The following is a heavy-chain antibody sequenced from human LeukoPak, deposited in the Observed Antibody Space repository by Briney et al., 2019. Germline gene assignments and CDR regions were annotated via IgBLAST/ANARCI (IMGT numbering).Heavy chain of an antibody. CDR2: IYYSGST. J-gene: IGHJ4*02. Sequence: PSETLSLTCTVSGGSISSYYWSWIRQPPGKGLEWIGYIYYSGSTNYNPSLKSRVTISVDRSKNQFSLKLSSVTAADTAVYYCARDQVYSGNRRGGDYWGQGTLVTVSS. V-gene: IGHV4-59*12. CDR1: GGSISSYY. D-gene: IGHD1-26*01. CDR3: ARDQVYSGNRRGGDY.